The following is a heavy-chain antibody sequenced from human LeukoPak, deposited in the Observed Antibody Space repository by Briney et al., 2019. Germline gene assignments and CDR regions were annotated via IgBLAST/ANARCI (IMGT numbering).Heavy chain of an antibody. CDR2: ISRGRQTT. CDR3: ARGGTARPDY. Sequence: AGSLRLSCAASGFTFSNYGMNWVRQAPGTGLQWVSYISRGRQTTNYAASVRGRFTVSRDNAKSSLFLLMNNLRVEDTGVYYCARGGTARPDYWGQGTLVTVSS. V-gene: IGHV3-48*04. CDR1: GFTFSNYG. J-gene: IGHJ4*02. D-gene: IGHD6-6*01.